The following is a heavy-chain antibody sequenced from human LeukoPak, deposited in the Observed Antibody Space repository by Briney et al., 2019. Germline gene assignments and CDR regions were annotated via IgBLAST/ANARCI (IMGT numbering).Heavy chain of an antibody. Sequence: TGGSLRLSCAASGFTFSSYGMHWVRQAPGKGLEWVAVISYDGSNKYYADSVKGRFTISRDNSKNTLYLQMNSLRAEDTAVYYCAKDRHYYDSSPLDYWGQGTLVTVSS. CDR3: AKDRHYYDSSPLDY. CDR1: GFTFSSYG. D-gene: IGHD3-22*01. J-gene: IGHJ4*02. V-gene: IGHV3-30*18. CDR2: ISYDGSNK.